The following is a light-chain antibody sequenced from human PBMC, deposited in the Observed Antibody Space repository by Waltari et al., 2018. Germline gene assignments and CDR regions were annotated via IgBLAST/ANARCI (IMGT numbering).Light chain of an antibody. V-gene: IGKV1-33*01. CDR2: YAS. CDR3: QQYDNLPIT. J-gene: IGKJ5*01. Sequence: DIQMTQSPSSLSASVGDRVTITCQASQDISNYLTWYQQKPGKAPKLLIYYASNLETGVPSRFSGSGSGTDFTFTISSLQPEDIATYYCQQYDNLPITFGQGTRLEIK. CDR1: QDISNY.